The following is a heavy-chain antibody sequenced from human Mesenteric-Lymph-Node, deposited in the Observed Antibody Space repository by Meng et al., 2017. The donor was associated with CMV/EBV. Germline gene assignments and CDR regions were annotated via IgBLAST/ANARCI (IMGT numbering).Heavy chain of an antibody. CDR2: TYYRTESYT. Sequence: PGLLKLPHSLSFTGTPSWRSISSYSACWSWRRRYASGGLEGMGRTYYRTESYTVYAVSVKSRISFNLHTSKNQLSLHLAFVTPEDTAVYYCAYFGDLPPLWWGQGTLVTVSS. V-gene: IGHV6-1*01. CDR3: AYFGDLPPLW. CDR1: WRSISSYSAC. J-gene: IGHJ4*02. D-gene: IGHD3-16*01.